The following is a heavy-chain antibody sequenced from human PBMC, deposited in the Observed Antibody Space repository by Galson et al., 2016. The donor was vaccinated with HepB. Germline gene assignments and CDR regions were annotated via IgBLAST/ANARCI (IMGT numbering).Heavy chain of an antibody. CDR2: IYSGGGT. J-gene: IGHJ5*02. Sequence: SLRLSCAASGLTVSSNYMSWVRLAPGKGLEWVSVIYSGGGTYYADSVQGRFTISRDNSKNTVFLEMNSLRAEDTAVYYCGTESYLKGHSIVVAAPSQTWGRGTLVTVSS. V-gene: IGHV3-53*01. D-gene: IGHD2-15*01. CDR1: GLTVSSNY. CDR3: GTESYLKGHSIVVAAPSQT.